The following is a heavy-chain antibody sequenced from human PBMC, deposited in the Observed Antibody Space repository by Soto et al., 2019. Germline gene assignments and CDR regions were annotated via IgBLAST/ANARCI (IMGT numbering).Heavy chain of an antibody. D-gene: IGHD4-17*01. CDR3: ARDGLRQYAFDI. Sequence: EVQLVESGGGLVQPGGSLRLSCAASGFTFSSYAMHWVRQAPGQGLEYVSAISSIGGSTHYANSVKGRFTISRDNSKNTLYLQMGSLRAEDMAVYYCARDGLRQYAFDIWGQGTMVTVSS. CDR1: GFTFSSYA. V-gene: IGHV3-64*01. J-gene: IGHJ3*02. CDR2: ISSIGGST.